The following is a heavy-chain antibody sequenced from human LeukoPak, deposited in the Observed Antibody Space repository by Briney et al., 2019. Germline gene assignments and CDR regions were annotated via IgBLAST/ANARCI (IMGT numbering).Heavy chain of an antibody. V-gene: IGHV4-39*01. D-gene: IGHD3-10*02. J-gene: IGHJ3*02. CDR3: ARPRYYVRDDAFDI. CDR1: GGSISSSSYY. Sequence: PSETLSLTCTVSGGSISSSSYYWGWIRQPPGKGLEWIGSIYYSGSTYYNPSLKSRVTISVDTSKNQFSLKLSSVTAADTAVYYCARPRYYVRDDAFDIWGQGTMVTVSS. CDR2: IYYSGST.